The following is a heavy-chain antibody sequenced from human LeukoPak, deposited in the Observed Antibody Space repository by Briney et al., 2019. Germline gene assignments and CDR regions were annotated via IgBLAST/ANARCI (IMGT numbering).Heavy chain of an antibody. V-gene: IGHV6-1*01. Sequence: SQTLSLTCAISGDSVSSNSAAWNWIRQSPSRGLEWLGRTYYKSKWYNEYAVSVKSRIAINADTSKNQFPLQLNSVTPEDTAVYYCARGKAGANDYWGQGTLVTVSS. CDR2: TYYKSKWYN. CDR1: GDSVSSNSAA. D-gene: IGHD6-19*01. CDR3: ARGKAGANDY. J-gene: IGHJ4*02.